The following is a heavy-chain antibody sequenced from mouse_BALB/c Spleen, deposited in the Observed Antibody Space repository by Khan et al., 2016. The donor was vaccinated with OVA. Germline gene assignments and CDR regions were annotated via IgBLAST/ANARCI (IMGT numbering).Heavy chain of an antibody. CDR2: IWGGGST. J-gene: IGHJ4*01. CDR3: AKGVWSYYYALDY. CDR1: GFSLTDYG. V-gene: IGHV2-6-5*01. Sequence: VQLKQSGPGLVAPSQSLSITCTVSGFSLTDYGVSWIRQPPGKGLEWLGVIWGGGSTYYNSALKSRLSISKDNSKSQVFLKMSSLQTDDTAMYYCAKGVWSYYYALDYWGQGTSVTVSS.